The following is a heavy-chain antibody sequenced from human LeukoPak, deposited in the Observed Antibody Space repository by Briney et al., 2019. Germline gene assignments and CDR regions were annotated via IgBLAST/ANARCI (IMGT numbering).Heavy chain of an antibody. CDR2: ISAYNGNT. CDR3: ARNPKPLDMVRVYYYSYGMDV. CDR1: GYTFTIYG. J-gene: IGHJ6*02. D-gene: IGHD3-10*01. V-gene: IGHV1-18*01. Sequence: ASVTVSCKASGYTFTIYGISWVRQAPGEGGEWMGWISAYNGNTNYAQKLQGRVTMTTDTSTSTAYMELRSLRSDDTAVYYCARNPKPLDMVRVYYYSYGMDVWGQGTTVTVSS.